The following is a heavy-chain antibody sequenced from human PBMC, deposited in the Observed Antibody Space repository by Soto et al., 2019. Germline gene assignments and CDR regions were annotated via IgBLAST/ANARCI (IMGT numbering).Heavy chain of an antibody. D-gene: IGHD5-12*01. V-gene: IGHV3-15*07. J-gene: IGHJ3*02. CDR2: IKSKTDGGTT. CDR1: GFGFHYAW. Sequence: GGSLRLSCAASGFGFHYAWMNWVRQAPGKGLEWVGRIKSKTDGGTTDYVAPVKGRFTISRDDSRNTLYLQMNSLKTEDTAVYYCSTVGYSGYEGAFDIWGQGTMVTVSS. CDR3: STVGYSGYEGAFDI.